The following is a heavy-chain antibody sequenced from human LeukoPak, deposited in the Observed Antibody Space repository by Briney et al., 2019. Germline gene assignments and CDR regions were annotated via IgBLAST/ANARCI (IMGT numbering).Heavy chain of an antibody. V-gene: IGHV4-34*01. CDR2: INHSGST. Sequence: SETLSLTCAVYGGSFSGYYWSWIRQPPGKGLEWIGEINHSGSTNYNPSLKSRVTISVDTSKNQFSLKLSSVTAADTAVYYCVRSGTYYYDSSGYYHPYYFDYWGQGTLVTVSS. D-gene: IGHD3-22*01. CDR3: VRSGTYYYDSSGYYHPYYFDY. CDR1: GGSFSGYY. J-gene: IGHJ4*02.